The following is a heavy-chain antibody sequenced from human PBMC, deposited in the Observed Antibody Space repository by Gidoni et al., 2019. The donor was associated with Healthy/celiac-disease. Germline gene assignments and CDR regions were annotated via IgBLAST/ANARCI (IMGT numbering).Heavy chain of an antibody. Sequence: EVHLVESGGCLVKPGGSLRLSCAASSFTFSSYHMNWVRQAPGKGRGWVSSISSSSSYIYDEDSVKGRFTISRDKAKNSLYLQMNSLRAEDKAVYYCARERIAVDGQYSYAMDVWGQGTTVTVSS. D-gene: IGHD6-19*01. J-gene: IGHJ6*02. V-gene: IGHV3-21*01. CDR3: ARERIAVDGQYSYAMDV. CDR1: SFTFSSYH. CDR2: ISSSSSYI.